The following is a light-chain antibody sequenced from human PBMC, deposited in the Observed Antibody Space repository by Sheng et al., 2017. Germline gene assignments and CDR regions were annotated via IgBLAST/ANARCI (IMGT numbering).Light chain of an antibody. CDR1: ESLVNSDGNTY. V-gene: IGKV2-30*01. CDR3: QQCYRAPPT. Sequence: DVVMTQSPLSLPVTLGQPASISCRSSESLVNSDGNTYLNWFHQRPGQSPRRLIYKVSNRDSGVPDRFSGSGSGTDFTLKISRVEAEDVAVYYCQQCYRAPPTFGGGPRWSSN. CDR2: KVS. J-gene: IGKJ4*01.